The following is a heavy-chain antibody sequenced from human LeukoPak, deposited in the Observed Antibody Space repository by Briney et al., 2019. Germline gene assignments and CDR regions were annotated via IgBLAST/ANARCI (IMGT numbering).Heavy chain of an antibody. J-gene: IGHJ6*03. CDR3: AKLGGQELHNYYVAV. CDR2: IIDSGEST. Sequence: GGSLRLSCAASGFTFSSYAMSWVCQAPGKGLEWVSGIIDSGESTYYANFAKGRFTISRDNSNNTLYLQMNSLRAEDTAVYYCAKLGGQELHNYYVAVCGKGTTVAVSS. V-gene: IGHV3-23*01. D-gene: IGHD3-16*01. CDR1: GFTFSSYA.